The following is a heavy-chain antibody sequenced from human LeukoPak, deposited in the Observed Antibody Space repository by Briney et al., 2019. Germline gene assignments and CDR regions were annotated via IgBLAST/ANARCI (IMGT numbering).Heavy chain of an antibody. J-gene: IGHJ4*02. CDR3: AKDGVVPAANFISHFDY. Sequence: GGSLRLSCAASGFTFSSYSMNWVRQAPGKGLEWVSSISSSSSYIYYADSVKGRFTISRDNAKNTLYLQMNSLRAEDTAVYYCAKDGVVPAANFISHFDYWGQGTLVTVSS. D-gene: IGHD2-2*01. CDR2: ISSSSSYI. CDR1: GFTFSSYS. V-gene: IGHV3-21*01.